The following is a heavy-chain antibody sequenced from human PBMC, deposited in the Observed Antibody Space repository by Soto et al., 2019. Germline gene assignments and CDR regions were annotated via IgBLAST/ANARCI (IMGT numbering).Heavy chain of an antibody. CDR1: GGTFSSYA. Sequence: QVQLVQSGAEVKKPGSSVKVSCKASGGTFSSYAISWVRQAPGQGLEWMGGIIPIFGTANYAQKFQGRVTITADESTSAAYMELSSLRSDDTAVYYCARETAAAGYYDYGMDVWGQGTTVTVSS. V-gene: IGHV1-69*01. CDR3: ARETAAAGYYDYGMDV. D-gene: IGHD6-13*01. J-gene: IGHJ6*02. CDR2: IIPIFGTA.